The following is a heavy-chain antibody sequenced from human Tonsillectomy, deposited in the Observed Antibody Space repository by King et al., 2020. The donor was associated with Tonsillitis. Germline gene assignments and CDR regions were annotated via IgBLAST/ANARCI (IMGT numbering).Heavy chain of an antibody. CDR3: ARARVVVVVAATPRLDWFDP. J-gene: IGHJ5*02. CDR2: INQSGSP. Sequence: VQLPQWGAGLLKPSETLSLTCAVYGGSFSGYYWSWIRQPPGKGLEWIGEINQSGSPNYNPSLKSRVTISVDTSKNQFSLKLSSVTAADTAVYYCARARVVVVVAATPRLDWFDPWGQGTLVTVSS. V-gene: IGHV4-34*01. D-gene: IGHD2-15*01. CDR1: GGSFSGYY.